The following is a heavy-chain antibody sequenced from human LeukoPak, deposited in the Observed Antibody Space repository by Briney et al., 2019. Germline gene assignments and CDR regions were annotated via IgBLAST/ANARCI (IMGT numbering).Heavy chain of an antibody. CDR1: GFTFSSYG. V-gene: IGHV3-33*06. Sequence: GGSLRLSCAASGFTFSSYGMHWVRQAPGKGLEWVAVIWYDGSNKYYADSVKGRFTISRDNSKNTLYLQMNSLRAEDTAVYYCAKDLKGSGWFLGSFDYWGQGTLLTVSS. CDR2: IWYDGSNK. CDR3: AKDLKGSGWFLGSFDY. D-gene: IGHD6-19*01. J-gene: IGHJ4*02.